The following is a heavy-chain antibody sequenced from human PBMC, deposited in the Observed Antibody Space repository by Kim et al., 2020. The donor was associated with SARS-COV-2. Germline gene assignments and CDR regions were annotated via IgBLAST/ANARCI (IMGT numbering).Heavy chain of an antibody. V-gene: IGHV3-49*01. J-gene: IGHJ3*02. CDR3: TSDGSQLHHDAFDI. D-gene: IGHD2-2*01. Sequence: TAYVKGRFTISRDNSKSIAYLQMNSLKTEDTAVYYCTSDGSQLHHDAFDIWGQGTMVTVSS.